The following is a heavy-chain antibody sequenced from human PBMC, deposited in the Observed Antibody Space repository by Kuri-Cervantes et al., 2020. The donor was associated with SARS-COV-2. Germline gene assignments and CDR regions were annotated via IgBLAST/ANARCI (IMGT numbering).Heavy chain of an antibody. CDR2: IIPIFGTA. D-gene: IGHD6-13*01. CDR3: AAGRTYSSSRRGGYFDL. CDR1: GGTFSSYA. Sequence: SVKVSCKASGGTFSSYAISWVRQAPGQGLEWMGGIIPIFGTANYAQKFQGRVTITTDESTSTAYMELSSLRSEDTAVYYCAAGRTYSSSRRGGYFDLWGRGTLVTVSS. J-gene: IGHJ2*01. V-gene: IGHV1-69*05.